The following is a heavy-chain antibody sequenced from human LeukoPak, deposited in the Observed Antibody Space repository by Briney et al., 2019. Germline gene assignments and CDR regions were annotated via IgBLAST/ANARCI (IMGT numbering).Heavy chain of an antibody. D-gene: IGHD2-15*01. J-gene: IGHJ4*02. V-gene: IGHV4-34*01. CDR3: ANRSGPGGGY. CDR1: GGSFSGYY. Sequence: SETLSLTCAVYGGSFSGYYWSRIRQPPGKGLEWIGEINHSGSTNYNPSLKSRVTISVDTSKNQFSLKLSSVTAADTAVYCCANRSGPGGGYRGQGTLVTVSS. CDR2: INHSGST.